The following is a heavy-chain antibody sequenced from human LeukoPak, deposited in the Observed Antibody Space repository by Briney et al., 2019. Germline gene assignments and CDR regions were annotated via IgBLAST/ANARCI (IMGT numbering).Heavy chain of an antibody. J-gene: IGHJ4*02. Sequence: GASVKVSCKASGYTFTSYDINWVRQATGQGLEWMGWMNPNSGNTGYAQKFQGRVTMTRNTPISTAYMELSSLRSEDTAVYYCARARSRSGEEPHGYWGQGTLVTVSS. D-gene: IGHD6-13*01. V-gene: IGHV1-8*01. CDR2: MNPNSGNT. CDR3: ARARSRSGEEPHGY. CDR1: GYTFTSYD.